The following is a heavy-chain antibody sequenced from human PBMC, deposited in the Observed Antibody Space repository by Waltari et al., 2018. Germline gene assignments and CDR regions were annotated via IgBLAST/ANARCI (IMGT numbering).Heavy chain of an antibody. J-gene: IGHJ5*02. Sequence: QVQLVQSGAEVKKPGASVKVSCKASGYPFTSYDINWVRQATGQGLEWMGWMNPNSGNQGYAKKFQGRVTMTRNTSISKAYMELSSLRSEDTAVYYCARVGGGSGSYYNWFDPWGQGTLVTVSS. CDR2: MNPNSGNQ. V-gene: IGHV1-8*01. CDR1: GYPFTSYD. D-gene: IGHD3-10*01. CDR3: ARVGGGSGSYYNWFDP.